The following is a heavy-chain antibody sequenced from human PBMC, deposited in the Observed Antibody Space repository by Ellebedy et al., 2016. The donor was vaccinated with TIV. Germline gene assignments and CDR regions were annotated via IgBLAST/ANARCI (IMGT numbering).Heavy chain of an antibody. D-gene: IGHD2/OR15-2a*01. CDR3: ARDDEYRFDY. Sequence: GESLKISCATSGFTFSHYGMQWVRQAPGEGLEWVAVIAHDGSVIHYADSVKGRFTISRDNSKNTLYLQMNSLRAEDSAVYYCARDDEYRFDYWGQGALVTVSS. J-gene: IGHJ4*02. V-gene: IGHV3-30*03. CDR2: IAHDGSVI. CDR1: GFTFSHYG.